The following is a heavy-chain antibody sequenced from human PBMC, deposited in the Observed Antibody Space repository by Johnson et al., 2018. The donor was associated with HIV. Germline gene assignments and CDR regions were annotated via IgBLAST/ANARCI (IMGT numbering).Heavy chain of an antibody. CDR1: GFTFSSYA. Sequence: QLVESGGGLVQPGGSLRLSCAASGFTFSSYAMSWVRQAPWKGLEWVSAISGSGGSTYYADSVKGRFTISRDNSKNTLYLQMNSLRAEDTAVYYCAKHVTIFGVVSSAFDIWGQGTMVTVSS. CDR3: AKHVTIFGVVSSAFDI. CDR2: ISGSGGST. V-gene: IGHV3-23*04. D-gene: IGHD3-3*01. J-gene: IGHJ3*02.